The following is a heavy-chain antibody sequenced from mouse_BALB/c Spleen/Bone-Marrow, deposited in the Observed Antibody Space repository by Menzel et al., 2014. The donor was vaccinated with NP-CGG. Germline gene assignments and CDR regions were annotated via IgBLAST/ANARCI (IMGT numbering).Heavy chain of an antibody. V-gene: IGHV5-9-2*01. Sequence: VQLKESGGGLVKSGGSLKLSCAASGFSFNSYGMSWVRQTPEKRLEWVATISGGGSYTFYPDSVKGRFTISRDNAKNNLYLQLSSLRSEDTALYHCARHAYYDQTEVSFVYWGQGTLVTVSA. CDR1: GFSFNSYG. CDR3: ARHAYYDQTEVSFVY. CDR2: ISGGGSYT. J-gene: IGHJ3*01. D-gene: IGHD2-4*01.